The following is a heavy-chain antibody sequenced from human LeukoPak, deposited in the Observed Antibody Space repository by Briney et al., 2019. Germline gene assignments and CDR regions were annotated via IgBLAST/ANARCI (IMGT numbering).Heavy chain of an antibody. CDR1: GFTFSSYA. V-gene: IGHV3-23*01. CDR3: AKGDYVWGSYRPFDY. J-gene: IGHJ4*02. CDR2: ISGSGGST. Sequence: GGSLRLSCAASGFTFSSYAMSWVRQAPGKGLEWVSAISGSGGSTYYADSVKGRFTISRDNSKNTLYLQMNSLRAEDTAVYYCAKGDYVWGSYRPFDYWGQGTLVTVSS. D-gene: IGHD3-16*02.